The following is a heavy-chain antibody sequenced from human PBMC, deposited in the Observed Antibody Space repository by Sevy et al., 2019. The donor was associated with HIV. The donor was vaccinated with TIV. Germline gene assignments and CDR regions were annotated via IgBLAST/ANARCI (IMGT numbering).Heavy chain of an antibody. J-gene: IGHJ4*02. CDR1: GDSFSSDTYF. CDR3: ARERGSNILTLGLDF. D-gene: IGHD3-9*01. Sequence: SENLSLTCTVSGDSFSSDTYFWNWIRQPAGKGLQWIGRIHASGSTIYNPSLKSRVTMSVDKSKSQFSLRLSSVTAADTAVACCARERGSNILTLGLDFWGQGSLVTVSS. V-gene: IGHV4-61*02. CDR2: IHASGST.